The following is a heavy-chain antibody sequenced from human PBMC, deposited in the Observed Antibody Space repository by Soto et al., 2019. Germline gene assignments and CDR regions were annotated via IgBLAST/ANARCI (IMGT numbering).Heavy chain of an antibody. CDR2: INPNSGGT. D-gene: IGHD3-3*01. CDR1: GYTLTELS. V-gene: IGHV1-2*04. CDR3: ARGLPYYDFWSGYLEGWFDP. J-gene: IGHJ5*02. Sequence: ASVKVSCKVSGYTLTELSMHWVRQAPGQGLEWMGWINPNSGGTNYAQKFQGWVTMTRDTSISTAYMELSRLRSDDTAVYYCARGLPYYDFWSGYLEGWFDPWGQGTLVTVSS.